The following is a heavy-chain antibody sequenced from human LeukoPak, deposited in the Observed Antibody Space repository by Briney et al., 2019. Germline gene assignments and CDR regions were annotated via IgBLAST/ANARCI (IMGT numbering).Heavy chain of an antibody. CDR1: GCPMNTYR. J-gene: IGHJ6*03. CDR3: ARAVRGGFLAVVHM. CDR2: VHDSGST. V-gene: IGHV4-59*07. Sequence: SDTLSLTCSVSGCPMNTYRWRWVRQPPGQGLEWIGYVHDSGSTDNNPSLKSRVTISVDISKNQFSLKLLSVNAADTPVYYCARAVRGGFLAVVHM. D-gene: IGHD3-10*01.